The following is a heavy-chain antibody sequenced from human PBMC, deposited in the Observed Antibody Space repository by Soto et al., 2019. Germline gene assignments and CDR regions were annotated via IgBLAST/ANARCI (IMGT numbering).Heavy chain of an antibody. CDR2: IYPGDSDT. D-gene: IGHD2-2*01. CDR1: GYSFTSYW. Sequence: GESLKISCKGSGYSFTSYWIGWVRQMPGKGLEWMGIIYPGDSDTRYSPSFQGQVTISADKSISTAYLQWSSLKASDTAMYYCARAGGTYCSSTSCYAQLYPNWFDPWGQGTLVTVSS. V-gene: IGHV5-51*01. CDR3: ARAGGTYCSSTSCYAQLYPNWFDP. J-gene: IGHJ5*02.